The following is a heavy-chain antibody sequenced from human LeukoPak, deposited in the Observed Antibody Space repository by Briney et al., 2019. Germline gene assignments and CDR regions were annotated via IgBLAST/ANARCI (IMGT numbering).Heavy chain of an antibody. CDR2: ISYSGST. CDR1: GGSISSSSNS. J-gene: IGHJ4*02. CDR3: ARLKVVAAAFDY. D-gene: IGHD2-15*01. Sequence: SETLSLTCTVSGGSISSSSNSWGWIRQPPGKGLEWIGSISYSGSTYYNPSLKSRVTISVDTSKNQFSLKLGSVTAADTAVYYCARLKVVAAAFDYWGQGTLVTVSS. V-gene: IGHV4-39*01.